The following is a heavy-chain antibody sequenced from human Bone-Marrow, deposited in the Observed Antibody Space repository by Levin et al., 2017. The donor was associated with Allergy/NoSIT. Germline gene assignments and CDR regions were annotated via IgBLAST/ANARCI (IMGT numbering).Heavy chain of an antibody. V-gene: IGHV3-23*01. CDR2: MSGTTGSH. CDR1: GFTFNAYD. D-gene: IGHD2/OR15-2a*01. Sequence: GGSLRLSCVASGFTFNAYDMNWVRRAPGKGLEWVSAMSGTTGSHYYADSVKGRFTISRDSSKNTLFLQMDSLRADDTATYYCAKGTTVYFYDNGMDAWGQGTTVTVSS. J-gene: IGHJ6*02. CDR3: AKGTTVYFYDNGMDA.